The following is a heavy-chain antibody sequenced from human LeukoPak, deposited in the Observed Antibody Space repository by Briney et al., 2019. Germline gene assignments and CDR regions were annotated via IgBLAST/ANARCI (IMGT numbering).Heavy chain of an antibody. V-gene: IGHV4-30-4*01. CDR2: VYYSGST. J-gene: IGHJ5*02. CDR3: AREIGDYYGSGRSRTPDNWFDP. D-gene: IGHD3-10*01. Sequence: SETLSLTCTVSGGSISSGDYYWSWIRQPPGKGLEWIGYVYYSGSTYYNPSLKSRVTISVDTSKNQFSLKLSSVTAADTAVYYCAREIGDYYGSGRSRTPDNWFDPWGQGTLVTVSS. CDR1: GGSISSGDYY.